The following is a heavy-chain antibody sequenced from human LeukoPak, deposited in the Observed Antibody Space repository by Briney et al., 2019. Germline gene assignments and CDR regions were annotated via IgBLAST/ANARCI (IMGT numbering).Heavy chain of an antibody. CDR3: AGYCSSTTCYTGKYAFDY. D-gene: IGHD2-2*02. CDR1: GFIFSSYA. CDR2: ISGSGVST. J-gene: IGHJ4*02. Sequence: GGSLRLSCAASGFIFSSYAMSWVRQAPGKGLEWVSAISGSGVSTYYADSVKGRFTISRDLYKNTLYLQMSSLRAEETAVYYCAGYCSSTTCYTGKYAFDYWGRGTLVTVSS. V-gene: IGHV3-23*01.